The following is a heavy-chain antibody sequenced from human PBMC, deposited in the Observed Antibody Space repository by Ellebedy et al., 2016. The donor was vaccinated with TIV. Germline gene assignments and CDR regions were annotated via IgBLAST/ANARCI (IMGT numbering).Heavy chain of an antibody. Sequence: SETLSLTCTVSGSFLTPGYYWRWIRQPPGKGLEWSGSGSHGGGTFYNPSLKSRVSISVDTTKNQFSLRLASVTAADTAVYYCARDGTVLVPAADMDVWGKGTTVTVSS. V-gene: IGHV4-38-2*02. J-gene: IGHJ6*03. CDR2: GSHGGGT. D-gene: IGHD2-2*01. CDR3: ARDGTVLVPAADMDV. CDR1: GSFLTPGYY.